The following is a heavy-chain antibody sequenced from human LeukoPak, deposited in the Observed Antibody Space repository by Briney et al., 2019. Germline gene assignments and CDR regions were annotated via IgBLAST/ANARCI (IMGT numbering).Heavy chain of an antibody. CDR3: ARHAGSGYLVY. J-gene: IGHJ4*02. CDR1: GGSISSYY. Sequence: PSETLSLTCTVSGGSISSYYWSWIRQPPGKGLEWIGYIYYSGSTNYNPSLKSRVTISVDTSKNQFSLKLSSVTAADTAVYYRARHAGSGYLVYWGQGTLVTVSS. V-gene: IGHV4-59*08. CDR2: IYYSGST. D-gene: IGHD3-22*01.